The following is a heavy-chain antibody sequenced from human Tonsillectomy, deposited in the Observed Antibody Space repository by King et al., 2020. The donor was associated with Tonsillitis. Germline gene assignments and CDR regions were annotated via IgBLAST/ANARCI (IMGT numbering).Heavy chain of an antibody. CDR1: GFTFSTYS. V-gene: IGHV3-21*01. CDR3: ARRDGYNSDYYYYYMDV. Sequence: VQLVESGGGLVKPGGSLRLSCAASGFTFSTYSMNWVRQAPGKGLEWVSSISSGSSYIYYADSLKGRFTISRDNAKNSLYLQMNSLRAEDTAVYYCARRDGYNSDYYYYYMDVWGKETTVTVSS. J-gene: IGHJ6*03. CDR2: ISSGSSYI. D-gene: IGHD5-24*01.